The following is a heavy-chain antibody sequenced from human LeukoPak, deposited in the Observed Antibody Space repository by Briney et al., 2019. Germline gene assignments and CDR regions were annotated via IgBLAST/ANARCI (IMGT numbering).Heavy chain of an antibody. CDR3: ARCDDSSGPALIDY. J-gene: IGHJ4*02. CDR2: INPSGGST. Sequence: ASVKVSCKASGYTFTTHDINWVRQAPGQGLEWMGIINPSGGSTSYAQKFQGRVTMTRDTSTSTVYMELSSLRSEDTAVYYCARCDDSSGPALIDYWGQGTLVTVSS. D-gene: IGHD3-22*01. V-gene: IGHV1-46*01. CDR1: GYTFTTHD.